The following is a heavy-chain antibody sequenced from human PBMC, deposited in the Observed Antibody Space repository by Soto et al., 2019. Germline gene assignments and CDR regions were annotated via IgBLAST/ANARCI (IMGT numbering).Heavy chain of an antibody. CDR2: ISSSSSYI. Sequence: GGSLRLSCAASGFTFSSYSMNWVRQAPGKGLEWVSSISSSSSYIYYADSVKGRFTISRDNAKNSLYLQMNSLRAEDTAVYYCARVRVGGSYWFDPWGQGTLVTVSS. V-gene: IGHV3-21*01. CDR1: GFTFSSYS. CDR3: ARVRVGGSYWFDP. D-gene: IGHD1-26*01. J-gene: IGHJ5*02.